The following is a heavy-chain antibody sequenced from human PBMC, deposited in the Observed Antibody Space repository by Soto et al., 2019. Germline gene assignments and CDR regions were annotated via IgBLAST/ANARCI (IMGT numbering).Heavy chain of an antibody. CDR2: ISYDGSNK. V-gene: IGHV3-30-3*01. CDR1: GFTFSSYA. D-gene: IGHD5-18*01. CDR3: ARERMDADTDAFDI. Sequence: GGSLRLSCAASGFTFSSYAMHWVRQAPGKGLEWVAVISYDGSNKYYADSVKGRFTISRDNSKNTLYLQMNSLRAEDTAVYYCARERMDADTDAFDIRGQGTMVTVSS. J-gene: IGHJ3*02.